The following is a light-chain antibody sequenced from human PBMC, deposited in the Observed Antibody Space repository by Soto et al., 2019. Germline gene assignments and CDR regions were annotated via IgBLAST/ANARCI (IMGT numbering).Light chain of an antibody. Sequence: EIVLMPSPGTLSLSPGERATLSCRASQSVSSSYLAWYQQKPGQAPRLLIYGASSRATGIPDRFSGSGSGTDFTLTISRLEPEDFAVYYCQQYGSSPRFTFGPGTKVDIK. CDR1: QSVSSSY. CDR2: GAS. V-gene: IGKV3-20*01. CDR3: QQYGSSPRFT. J-gene: IGKJ3*01.